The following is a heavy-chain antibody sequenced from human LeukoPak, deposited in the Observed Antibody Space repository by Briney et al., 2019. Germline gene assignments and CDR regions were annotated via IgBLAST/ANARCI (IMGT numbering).Heavy chain of an antibody. CDR2: IYTSGST. D-gene: IGHD6-13*01. V-gene: IGHV4-4*07. Sequence: SETLSLTCTVSGGSISSYYWSWIRQPAGKGLEWIGRIYTSGSTNYNPSLKSRGTMSVDTSKNQYSLKLSSVTAADTAVYYCARAIAAASDAFDIWGQGTMVTVSS. CDR3: ARAIAAASDAFDI. CDR1: GGSISSYY. J-gene: IGHJ3*02.